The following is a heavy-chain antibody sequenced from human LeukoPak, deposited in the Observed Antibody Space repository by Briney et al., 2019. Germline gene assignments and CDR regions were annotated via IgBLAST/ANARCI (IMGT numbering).Heavy chain of an antibody. D-gene: IGHD2-15*01. V-gene: IGHV3-23*01. Sequence: PGGSLRLSCAASGFTFSSYAMSWVRQAPGKGLDWVSAISGSGGSTYYADSVKGRFTISRDNSKNTLYLQMNSLRAEDTAVYYCAKGSYCSGGSCYSEFDYWGQGTLVTVSS. CDR1: GFTFSSYA. J-gene: IGHJ4*02. CDR2: ISGSGGST. CDR3: AKGSYCSGGSCYSEFDY.